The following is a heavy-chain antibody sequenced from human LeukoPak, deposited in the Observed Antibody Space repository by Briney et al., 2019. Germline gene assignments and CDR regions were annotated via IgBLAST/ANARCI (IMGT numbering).Heavy chain of an antibody. V-gene: IGHV3-23*01. J-gene: IGHJ5*02. CDR3: AKDLISPSEEIAAAVYNWFDP. CDR2: ISASGGGT. CDR1: GFTFSSYA. Sequence: GGSLRLSCAASGFTFSSYAMTWVRQAPGKGLEWVSAISASGGGTYYADSVKGRFTISRDNSKNTLYLQMNSLRAEDTAVYYCAKDLISPSEEIAAAVYNWFDPWGQGTLVTVSS. D-gene: IGHD6-13*01.